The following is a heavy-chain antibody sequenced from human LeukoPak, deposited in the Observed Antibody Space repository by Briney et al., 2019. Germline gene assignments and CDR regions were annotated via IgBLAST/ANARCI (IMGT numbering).Heavy chain of an antibody. Sequence: SETLSLTCTVSGGSISSDYWSWIRQPPGKGLEWIGYIYYSGSTNYNPSLKSRVTISVDTSKNQFSLKLSSVTAADTAVYYCARLAYCSSTSCYIGAFDIWGQGTMVTVSS. CDR3: ARLAYCSSTSCYIGAFDI. CDR1: GGSISSDY. V-gene: IGHV4-59*01. J-gene: IGHJ3*02. CDR2: IYYSGST. D-gene: IGHD2-2*02.